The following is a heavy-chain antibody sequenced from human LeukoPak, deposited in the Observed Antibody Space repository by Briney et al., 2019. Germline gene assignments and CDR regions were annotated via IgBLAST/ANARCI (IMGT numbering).Heavy chain of an antibody. J-gene: IGHJ4*02. CDR3: AKDRIGSGSYYYIDY. Sequence: GGSLRLSCAASGFTFSSYAMSWVRQAPGKGLEWVSAISGSGGSTYYADSVKGRFTISRDNSKNTLYLQMNSLRAEDTAIYYCAKDRIGSGSYYYIDYWGQGTLVTVSS. CDR2: ISGSGGST. V-gene: IGHV3-23*01. CDR1: GFTFSSYA. D-gene: IGHD3-10*01.